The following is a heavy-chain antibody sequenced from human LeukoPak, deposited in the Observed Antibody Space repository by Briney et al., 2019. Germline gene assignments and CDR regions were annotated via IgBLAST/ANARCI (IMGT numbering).Heavy chain of an antibody. Sequence: ASVKVSCKFSGHTLSDLTVHWVRQAPGSGPEWMGGFAPEIGERVYAQKFQGRVTLTEDTSTDTAYMDLSSLRSEDTAVYYCATWVGTLRGGYFVYWGHGTLVTLSS. J-gene: IGHJ4*01. CDR3: ATWVGTLRGGYFVY. V-gene: IGHV1-24*01. CDR2: FAPEIGER. CDR1: GHTLSDLT. D-gene: IGHD4-23*01.